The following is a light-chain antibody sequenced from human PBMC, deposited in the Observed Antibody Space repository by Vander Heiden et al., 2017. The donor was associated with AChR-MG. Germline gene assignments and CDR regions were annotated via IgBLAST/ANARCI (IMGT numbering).Light chain of an antibody. V-gene: IGKV4-1*01. CDR3: QQCYDLPYT. J-gene: IGKJ2*01. Sequence: IVMTQSPDSLTVSLGERATINCKSTQSIYYSANNKNYLSWYQQKPGQAPVLLISWASTREAGVPDRFSGSGSGTDFNLTISSLQAADVAVYYCQQCYDLPYTFGQGTKVEMK. CDR2: WAS. CDR1: QSIYYSANNKNY.